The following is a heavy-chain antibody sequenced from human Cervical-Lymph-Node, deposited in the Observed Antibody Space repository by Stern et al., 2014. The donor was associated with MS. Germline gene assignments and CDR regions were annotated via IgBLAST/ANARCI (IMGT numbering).Heavy chain of an antibody. J-gene: IGHJ6*02. CDR3: ARDPRVGTSETLYYYGLDV. CDR1: GYVFSSYA. Sequence: VQLVESGGAVVQPGRSLRLSCAASGYVFSSYALHWVRQAPGKGLEWVAVISYDGKDKHHADFVKGRFTISRDNSKDTLCLQMNSLRPEDTAVYYCARDPRVGTSETLYYYGLDVWGQGTTVIVSS. V-gene: IGHV3-30*04. D-gene: IGHD1-26*01. CDR2: ISYDGKDK.